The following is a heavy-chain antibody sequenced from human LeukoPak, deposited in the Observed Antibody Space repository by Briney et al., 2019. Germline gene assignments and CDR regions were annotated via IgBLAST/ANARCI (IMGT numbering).Heavy chain of an antibody. CDR3: AKCGSGYYYDWFDP. CDR2: VSGSGGST. V-gene: IGHV3-23*01. J-gene: IGHJ5*02. D-gene: IGHD3-22*01. Sequence: GGSLRLSCAASGFTFSSYAMSWVRQAPGKGLEWVSAVSGSGGSTYYADSEKGRFTISRDNSKNTLYLQMNSLRAEDTAVYYCAKCGSGYYYDWFDPWGQGTLVTVSS. CDR1: GFTFSSYA.